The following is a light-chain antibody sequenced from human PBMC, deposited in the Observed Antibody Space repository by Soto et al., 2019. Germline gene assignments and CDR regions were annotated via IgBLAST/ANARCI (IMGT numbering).Light chain of an antibody. CDR3: AAWVDRLTVYWV. CDR1: SSNIGSND. V-gene: IGLV1-47*02. CDR2: NNN. Sequence: QSVLTQPPSASGTPGQRISISCSGSSSNIGSNDVYWYQQLPGTAPKLLNYNNNQRPSGVPDRFSGYKSGTSASLAISGLRSEDESDYHCAAWVDRLTVYWVFGGGTKLTV. J-gene: IGLJ3*02.